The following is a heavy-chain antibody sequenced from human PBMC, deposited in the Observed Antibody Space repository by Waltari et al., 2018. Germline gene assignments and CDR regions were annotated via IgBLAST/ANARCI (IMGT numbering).Heavy chain of an antibody. D-gene: IGHD7-27*01. CDR1: GFRVSPYA. V-gene: IGHV3-23*01. J-gene: IGHJ4*02. CDR2: ISATADAT. CDR3: AKGGRDWGPHFDY. Sequence: EVQLLASGGGQVSPGGSLRLSCGTSGFRVSPYAMTGVRQSTEKGLQWVSTISATADATYYAESVKGRFTVSRDQSKSTLYLQMNSLTFEDTAVYYCAKGGRDWGPHFDYWGQGIPVIVSS.